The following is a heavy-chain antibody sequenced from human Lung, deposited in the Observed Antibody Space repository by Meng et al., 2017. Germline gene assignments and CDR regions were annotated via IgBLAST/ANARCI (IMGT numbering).Heavy chain of an antibody. D-gene: IGHD3-22*01. J-gene: IGHJ1*01. CDR1: GGSISSDGYY. CDR3: ARDLSDSTGYYPFQH. Sequence: QVQLQYSGPGLVKPSQTLSLTGSVSGGSISSDGYYWTWIRQPAGKGLEWIGRIYSRGSTNYNPFLKSRVTISLDASKNQFSLELSSVTATDTAVYYCARDLSDSTGYYPFQHWGQGTLVTVSS. CDR2: IYSRGST. V-gene: IGHV4-61*02.